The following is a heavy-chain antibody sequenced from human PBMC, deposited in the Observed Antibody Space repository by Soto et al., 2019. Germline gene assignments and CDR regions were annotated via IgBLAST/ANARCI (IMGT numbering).Heavy chain of an antibody. D-gene: IGHD3-16*02. CDR2: ISSGCSTI. J-gene: IGHJ4*02. V-gene: IGHV3-48*03. CDR3: ARDDSGYPSYFHY. CDR1: GFTFSSYE. Sequence: PGGSLRLSCAASGFTFSSYEMNWVRQAPGKGLEWVSYISSGCSTIYYADSVRGRFTISRDNAKNSLYLQMNSLRAEDTAVYYCARDDSGYPSYFHYWGQGTLVTVSS.